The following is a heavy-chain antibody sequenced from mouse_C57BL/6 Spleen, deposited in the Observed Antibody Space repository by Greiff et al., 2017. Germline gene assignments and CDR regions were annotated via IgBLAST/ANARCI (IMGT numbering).Heavy chain of an antibody. CDR3: ARTGAE. Sequence: QVQLQQSGAELVRPGASVKLSCKASGYTFTDYYINWVKQRPGQGLEWIARIYPGSGNTYYNEKFKGKATLTAEKSYRTTYVQLSSLTSEDSAVYFCARTGAEGGQGTTLTLSS. J-gene: IGHJ2*01. CDR2: IYPGSGNT. V-gene: IGHV1-76*01. CDR1: GYTFTDYY.